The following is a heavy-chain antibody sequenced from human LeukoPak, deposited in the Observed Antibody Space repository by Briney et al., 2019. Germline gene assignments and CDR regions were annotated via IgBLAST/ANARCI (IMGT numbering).Heavy chain of an antibody. CDR3: AREPNSLYYDSSGYFDC. V-gene: IGHV3-74*01. D-gene: IGHD3-22*01. CDR1: GFTLSSYW. Sequence: GGSLRLSCAASGFTLSSYWMHWVRQAPGMGLVWVSRINSDGSSTSYADSVKGRITISRDNAKNTVYLQMNSPRAEDTAVYYCAREPNSLYYDSSGYFDCWGQGTLVTVSS. CDR2: INSDGSST. J-gene: IGHJ4*02.